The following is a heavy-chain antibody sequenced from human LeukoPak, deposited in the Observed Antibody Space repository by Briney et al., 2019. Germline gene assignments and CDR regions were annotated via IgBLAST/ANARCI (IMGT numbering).Heavy chain of an antibody. J-gene: IGHJ5*02. CDR2: IYYSGST. D-gene: IGHD6-13*01. Sequence: SETLSLTCTVSGGSISSHYWSWIRQPPGKGLEWIGYIYYSGSTNYNPSLKSRVTISVDTSKNQFSLKLSSVTAADTAVYYCARNWEAGDWFDPWGQGTLVTVSS. CDR1: GGSISSHY. V-gene: IGHV4-59*11. CDR3: ARNWEAGDWFDP.